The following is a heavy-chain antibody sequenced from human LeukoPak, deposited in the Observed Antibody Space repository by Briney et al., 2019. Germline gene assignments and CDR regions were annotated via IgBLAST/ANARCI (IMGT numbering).Heavy chain of an antibody. J-gene: IGHJ3*02. V-gene: IGHV4-39*07. CDR1: GGSISSSSYY. CDR2: IFYSGST. Sequence: PSETLSLTCTVSGGSISSSSYYWGWIRQPPGKGLEWIGTIFYSGSTYYNPSLKSRVTISVDTSKNQFSLKLSSVAAADTAVYYCARGSLVHEDAFDIWGQGTMVTVSS. CDR3: ARGSLVHEDAFDI.